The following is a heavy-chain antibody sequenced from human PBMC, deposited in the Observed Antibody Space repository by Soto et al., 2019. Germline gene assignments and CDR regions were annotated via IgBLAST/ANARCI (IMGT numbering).Heavy chain of an antibody. CDR1: GGTFSSFA. Sequence: SVKVSCKASGGTFSSFAISWVRQAPGQGLEWMGGIIPIFGTANYAQKFQGRVTITADESTSTAYMELSSLRSEDTAVYYCARVPISKQQLVPNWFDPWGQGTLVTVSS. CDR3: ARVPISKQQLVPNWFDP. D-gene: IGHD6-13*01. J-gene: IGHJ5*02. V-gene: IGHV1-69*13. CDR2: IIPIFGTA.